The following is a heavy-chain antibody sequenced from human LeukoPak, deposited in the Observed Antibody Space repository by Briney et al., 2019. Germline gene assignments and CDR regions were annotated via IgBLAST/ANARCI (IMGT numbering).Heavy chain of an antibody. D-gene: IGHD6-13*01. CDR2: MNPNSGNT. CDR1: GYTFTSYD. J-gene: IGHJ6*03. Sequence: ASVKVSCKASGYTFTSYDINWVRQATGQGLEWMGWMNPNSGNTGYAQKFQGRVTITRNTSISTAYMELSSLRSEDTAVYYCARGWKQRQLVYYYYYMDVXXXGXXXTVSS. CDR3: ARGWKQRQLVYYYYYMDV. V-gene: IGHV1-8*01.